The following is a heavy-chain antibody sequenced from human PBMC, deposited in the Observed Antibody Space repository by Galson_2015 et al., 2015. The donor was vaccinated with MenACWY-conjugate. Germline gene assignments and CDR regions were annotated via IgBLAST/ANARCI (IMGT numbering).Heavy chain of an antibody. J-gene: IGHJ4*02. CDR2: INTNNGGS. V-gene: IGHV1-2*06. D-gene: IGHD2-15*01. CDR1: GYTFTDYY. Sequence: SCKASGYTFTDYYMHWVRQTPGQGFEWMGRINTNNGGSKYAQKFQGRVTMTRDASISTAYMELLSLRSDDTAVYFCARDRRDIIVALANYFDYWGQGTLVTVSS. CDR3: ARDRRDIIVALANYFDY.